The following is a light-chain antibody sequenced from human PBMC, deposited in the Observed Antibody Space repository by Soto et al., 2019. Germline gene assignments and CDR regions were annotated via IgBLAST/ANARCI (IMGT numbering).Light chain of an antibody. CDR2: EVS. CDR3: SSYTRGSTLV. CDR1: SSNIGNNY. Sequence: QSVLTQSPSVSAAPGQKVTISCSGSSSNIGNNYVSWYQQLPGTAPKLMIYEVSNRPSGVSNRFSGSKSGNTASLTISGLQSEDEGNYYCSSYTRGSTLVFGGGTKLTVL. J-gene: IGLJ3*02. V-gene: IGLV2-14*01.